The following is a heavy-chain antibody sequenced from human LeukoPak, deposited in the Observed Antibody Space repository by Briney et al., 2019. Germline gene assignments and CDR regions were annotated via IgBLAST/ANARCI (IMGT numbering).Heavy chain of an antibody. V-gene: IGHV4-39*07. CDR2: IYYSGST. CDR1: GSSISSSSYY. J-gene: IGHJ4*02. D-gene: IGHD3-10*01. CDR3: ARVQTPYYYGSGFLLDY. Sequence: SETLSLTCTVSGSSISSSSYYWGWIRQPPGKGLEWIGSIYYSGSTYYNPSLKSRVTISVDTSKNQFSLKLSSVTAADTAVYYCARVQTPYYYGSGFLLDYWGQGTLVTVSS.